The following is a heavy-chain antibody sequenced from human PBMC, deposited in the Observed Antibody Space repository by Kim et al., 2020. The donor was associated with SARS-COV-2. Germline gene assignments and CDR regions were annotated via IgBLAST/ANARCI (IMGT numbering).Heavy chain of an antibody. D-gene: IGHD6-13*01. J-gene: IGHJ6*02. CDR3: ARDHPYSSSWYNYYGMDV. Sequence: GGSLRLSCAASGFTFSSYWMHWVRQAPGTGLVCVSRINSDGSGTTYADSVKGRFTISRDNAKNMLYLQMNSLRAEDTAVYYCARDHPYSSSWYNYYGMDVWGQGTTVTVSS. CDR1: GFTFSSYW. CDR2: INSDGSGT. V-gene: IGHV3-74*01.